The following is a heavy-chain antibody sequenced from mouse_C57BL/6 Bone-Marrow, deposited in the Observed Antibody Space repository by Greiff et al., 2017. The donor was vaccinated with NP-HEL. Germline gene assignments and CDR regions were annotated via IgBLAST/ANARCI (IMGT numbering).Heavy chain of an antibody. D-gene: IGHD3-2*02. CDR1: GYTFTDYE. CDR3: TRSTAQATYAMDY. V-gene: IGHV1-15*01. CDR2: IDPETGGT. J-gene: IGHJ4*01. Sequence: VQLQQSGAELVRPGASVTLSCKASGYTFTDYEMHWVKQTPVHGLEWIGAIDPETGGTAYNQKFKGKAILTADKSSSTAYMELRSLTSEDSAVYYCTRSTAQATYAMDYWGQGTSVTVSS.